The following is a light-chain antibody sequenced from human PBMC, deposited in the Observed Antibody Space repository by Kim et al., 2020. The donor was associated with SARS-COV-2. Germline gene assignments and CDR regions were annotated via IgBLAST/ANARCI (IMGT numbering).Light chain of an antibody. J-gene: IGKJ2*01. Sequence: SESVGDRVTITCRARQTISTWLAWYQQKPGKAPKLLLYLASTLESGVPSRFSGSGSGTEFTLTIDSLQPDDFATYYCQNYIRFPYTFGQGTKLE. CDR3: QNYIRFPYT. CDR2: LAS. CDR1: QTISTW. V-gene: IGKV1-5*03.